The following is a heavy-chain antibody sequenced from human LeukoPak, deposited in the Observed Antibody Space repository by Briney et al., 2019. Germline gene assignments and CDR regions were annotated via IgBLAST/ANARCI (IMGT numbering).Heavy chain of an antibody. D-gene: IGHD3-22*01. CDR1: GFTFSSYG. Sequence: PGGSLRLSCAASGFTFSSYGMHWVRQAPGKGLEWVAFIRYDGSNKYYADSVKGRFTISRDNSKNTLYPQMNSLRAEDTAVYYCARAEEFEDSSGYRPYFDYWGQGTLVTVSS. V-gene: IGHV3-30*02. J-gene: IGHJ4*02. CDR3: ARAEEFEDSSGYRPYFDY. CDR2: IRYDGSNK.